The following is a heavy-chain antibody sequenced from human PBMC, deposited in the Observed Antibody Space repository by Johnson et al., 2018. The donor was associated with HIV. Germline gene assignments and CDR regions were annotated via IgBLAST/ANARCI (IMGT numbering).Heavy chain of an antibody. V-gene: IGHV3-30-3*01. CDR3: ARGSGVLTGGDSDAFDI. D-gene: IGHD4-17*01. CDR2: ISYDGSNK. J-gene: IGHJ3*02. CDR1: GFTFSSYA. Sequence: QEKLVESGGGVVQPGRSLRLSCAASGFTFSSYAMHWVRQAPGKGLEWVAVISYDGSNKYYADSVKGRFTISRDNSKNTLYLQMNSLRAEDTAVYYCARGSGVLTGGDSDAFDIWGQGTMVTVSS.